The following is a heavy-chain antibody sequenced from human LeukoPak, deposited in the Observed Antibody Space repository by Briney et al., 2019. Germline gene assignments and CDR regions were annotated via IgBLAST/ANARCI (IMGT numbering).Heavy chain of an antibody. D-gene: IGHD5-18*01. CDR2: INHSGST. V-gene: IGHV4-38-2*02. CDR3: ARGRRIQLWLYYFDY. CDR1: GYSISSGYY. Sequence: SETLSLTCTVSGYSISSGYYWSWIRQPPGKGLEWIGEINHSGSTNYNPSLKSRVTISVDTSKNQFSLKLSSVTAADTAVYYCARGRRIQLWLYYFDYWGQGTLVTVSS. J-gene: IGHJ4*02.